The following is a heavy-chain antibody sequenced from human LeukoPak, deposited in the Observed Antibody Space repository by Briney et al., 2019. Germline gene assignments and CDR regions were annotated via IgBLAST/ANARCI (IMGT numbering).Heavy chain of an antibody. V-gene: IGHV3-23*01. J-gene: IGHJ2*01. D-gene: IGHD6-19*01. CDR3: AKDPLTSSGWYFSWYFDI. CDR2: ISGSGGST. Sequence: PGGTLRLSCAASGFTFSSYGMSWVRQAPGKGLEWVSAISGSGGSTYYADSVKGRFTISRDNSKNTLYLQMNSLRAEDTAVYYCAKDPLTSSGWYFSWYFDIWGRGTLVTASS. CDR1: GFTFSSYG.